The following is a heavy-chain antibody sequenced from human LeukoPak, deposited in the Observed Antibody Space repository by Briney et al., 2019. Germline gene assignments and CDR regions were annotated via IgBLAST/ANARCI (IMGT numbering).Heavy chain of an antibody. V-gene: IGHV4-59*08. Sequence: PSETLSLTCTVSGGSINGHWWSWIRQPPGKGLEWIGYIYYSGGTNYNPSPMSRVSMSVDTSKNQFSLKLSSVTAADTAVYYCAGLHFAAAEEFGPWGQGTLVTVSS. D-gene: IGHD6-13*01. J-gene: IGHJ5*02. CDR1: GGSINGHW. CDR2: IYYSGGT. CDR3: AGLHFAAAEEFGP.